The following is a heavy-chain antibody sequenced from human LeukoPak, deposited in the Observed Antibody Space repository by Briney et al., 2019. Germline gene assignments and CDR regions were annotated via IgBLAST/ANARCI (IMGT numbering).Heavy chain of an antibody. CDR3: TFEIGRSQGAFDI. D-gene: IGHD1-26*01. CDR2: IWNDGSDE. V-gene: IGHV3-33*01. CDR1: GFIFSRYA. Sequence: GRSLRLSCAVSGFIFSRYAMHWVRQTPGKGLEWVAAIWNDGSDENYADSVKGRFTISSDNSKNTLYLQMNSLRAEDTAVYYCTFEIGRSQGAFDIWGQGTMITVSS. J-gene: IGHJ3*02.